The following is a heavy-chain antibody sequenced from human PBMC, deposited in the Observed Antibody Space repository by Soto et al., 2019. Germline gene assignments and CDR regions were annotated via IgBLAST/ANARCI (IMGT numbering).Heavy chain of an antibody. V-gene: IGHV4-28*01. D-gene: IGHD5-12*01. Sequence: SETLSLTCAVSGYSISSSNWWGWIRQPPGKGLEWIGYIYYSGSTYYNPSLKSRVTMSLDTSKNQFSLKLSSVTAVDTAVYYCARLSGYALYSYGMDVWGQGTPVTVSS. CDR3: ARLSGYALYSYGMDV. CDR1: GYSISSSNW. CDR2: IYYSGST. J-gene: IGHJ6*02.